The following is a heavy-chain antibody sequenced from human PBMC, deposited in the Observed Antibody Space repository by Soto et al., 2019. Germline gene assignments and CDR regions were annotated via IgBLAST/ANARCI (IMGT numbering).Heavy chain of an antibody. V-gene: IGHV1-46*01. CDR1: GYSFPSTD. Sequence: QVQLVQSGAEVKKPGASVRISCRASGYSFPSTDVLWVRQAPGQGPEWMGIINPAGGTTYYAQKFQGRLTITSDTSTDTLFMDLNDLTSEDTAVYFCALKVVTYYDNWGQGTLLTVSS. J-gene: IGHJ4*02. D-gene: IGHD2-21*02. CDR2: INPAGGTT. CDR3: ALKVVTYYDN.